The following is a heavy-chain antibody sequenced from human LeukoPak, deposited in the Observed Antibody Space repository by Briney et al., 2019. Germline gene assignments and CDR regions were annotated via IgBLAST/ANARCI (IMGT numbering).Heavy chain of an antibody. D-gene: IGHD5-12*01. V-gene: IGHV4-31*03. CDR1: GDSISSGGYY. Sequence: KPSQTLSLTCTVSGDSISSGGYYWSWVRQHPGKGLEWIGYIYYSGSTYYNPSLKSRVTISVDTSKNQFSLKLSSVTAADTAVYYCALLRLRFGQAPIDYWGQGTLVTVSS. CDR3: ALLRLRFGQAPIDY. CDR2: IYYSGST. J-gene: IGHJ4*02.